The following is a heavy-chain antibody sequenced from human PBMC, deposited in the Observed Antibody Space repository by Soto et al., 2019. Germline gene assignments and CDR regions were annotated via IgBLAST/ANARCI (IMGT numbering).Heavy chain of an antibody. V-gene: IGHV1-2*02. CDR1: GYTFTNYY. D-gene: IGHD2-21*02. Sequence: ASVKVSCKASGYTFTNYYMHWVRQAPGQGFEWLGRISPKSGGTNYAQKFQGRVTMTWDTSLKTAYMELSSLISEGTAVYYCARPPGYISDWHYFDLWGQGTLVTVSS. J-gene: IGHJ4*02. CDR2: ISPKSGGT. CDR3: ARPPGYISDWHYFDL.